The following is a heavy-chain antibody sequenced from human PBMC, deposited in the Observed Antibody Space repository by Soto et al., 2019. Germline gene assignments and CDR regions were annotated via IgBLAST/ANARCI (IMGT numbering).Heavy chain of an antibody. CDR2: INPSGGST. V-gene: IGHV1-46*01. CDR1: GYIFTRYY. CDR3: ARGLLGFGSPYYCDG. J-gene: IGHJ4*02. D-gene: IGHD2-15*01. Sequence: SVQVSCKASGYIFTRYYMHWVRQAPGQGLEWMGIINPSGGSTSYTQKFQGRVTMTRDTSTSTVYMDLSSLRSEDTAVYYCARGLLGFGSPYYCDGWGQGNLVTVA.